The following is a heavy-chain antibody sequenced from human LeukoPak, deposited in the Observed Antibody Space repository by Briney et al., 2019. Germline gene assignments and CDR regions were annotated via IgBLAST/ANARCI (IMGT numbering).Heavy chain of an antibody. Sequence: GASVKVSCKASGYTFTGYYMHWVRQAPGQGLEWMGWINPNSGGTNYAQKFQGRVTMTRDTSISTAYMELSRLRSDDTAVYYCARSYYDFWSGYYPPWFDPWGQGTLVTVSS. CDR2: INPNSGGT. CDR1: GYTFTGYY. D-gene: IGHD3-3*01. J-gene: IGHJ5*02. V-gene: IGHV1-2*02. CDR3: ARSYYDFWSGYYPPWFDP.